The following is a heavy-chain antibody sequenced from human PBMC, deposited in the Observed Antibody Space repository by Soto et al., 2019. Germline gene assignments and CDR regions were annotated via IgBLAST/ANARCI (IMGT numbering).Heavy chain of an antibody. V-gene: IGHV4-34*01. CDR1: GGSFSGYY. CDR2: INHSGST. D-gene: IGHD5-12*01. CDR3: ARGESGYSGYENWFDP. Sequence: SETLSLTCAVYGGSFSGYYWSWVRQPPGKGLEWIGEINHSGSTNYNPSLKSRVTISVDTSKNQFSLKLSSVTAADTAVYYCARGESGYSGYENWFDPWGQGTLVTVSS. J-gene: IGHJ5*02.